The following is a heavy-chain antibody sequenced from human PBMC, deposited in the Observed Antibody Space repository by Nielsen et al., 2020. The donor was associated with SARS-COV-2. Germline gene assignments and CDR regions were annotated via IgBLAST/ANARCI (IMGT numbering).Heavy chain of an antibody. J-gene: IGHJ3*02. CDR3: AREDSWELLRTYDALDI. CDR1: GFPFSSLA. D-gene: IGHD1-26*01. Sequence: GESLKISCAASGFPFSSLAMHWVRQAPGKGLEWVAVISFDGSDEYSADSVKGRFTISRDNAKNTLYLQMTSLRTEDTAVYYCAREDSWELLRTYDALDIWGQGTMVSVSS. CDR2: ISFDGSDE. V-gene: IGHV3-30-3*01.